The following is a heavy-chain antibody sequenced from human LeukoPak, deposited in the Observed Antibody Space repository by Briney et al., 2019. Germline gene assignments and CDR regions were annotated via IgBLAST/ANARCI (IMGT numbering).Heavy chain of an antibody. CDR3: AKGLGATIFYFDY. D-gene: IGHD1-26*01. J-gene: IGHJ4*02. Sequence: PGGSLRLSCVASGFTFDDYAMHWVRQAPGKGLEWVSGISWNSGSIGYADSVKGRFTISRDNAKNSLYLQMNSLRAEDTALYYCAKGLGATIFYFDYWGQGTLVTVSS. CDR1: GFTFDDYA. CDR2: ISWNSGSI. V-gene: IGHV3-9*01.